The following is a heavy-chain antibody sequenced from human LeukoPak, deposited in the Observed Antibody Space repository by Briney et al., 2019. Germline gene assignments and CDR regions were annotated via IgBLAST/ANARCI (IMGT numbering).Heavy chain of an antibody. CDR1: GGSFSGYY. CDR3: ARGSVSYYGSRSNFDY. J-gene: IGHJ4*02. Sequence: SETLSLTCAVYGGSFSGYYWSWIRQPPGKGLEWIGEINHSGSTNYNPSLKSRVTISVDTPKNQFSLKLSSVTAADTAVYYCARGSVSYYGSRSNFDYWGQGTLVTVSS. V-gene: IGHV4-34*01. D-gene: IGHD3-10*01. CDR2: INHSGST.